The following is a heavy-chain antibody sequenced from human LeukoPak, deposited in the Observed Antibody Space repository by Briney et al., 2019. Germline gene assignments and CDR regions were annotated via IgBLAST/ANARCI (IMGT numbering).Heavy chain of an antibody. CDR2: INPNSGGT. J-gene: IGHJ5*02. V-gene: IGHV1-2*02. CDR3: ARDGATVDTAMGALGWFDP. CDR1: GYTFTTYG. D-gene: IGHD5-18*01. Sequence: ASVKVSCKASGYTFTTYGISWVRQAPGQGLEWMGWINPNSGGTNYAQKFQGRVTMTRDTSISTAYMELSRLRSDDTAVYYCARDGATVDTAMGALGWFDPWGQGTLVTVSS.